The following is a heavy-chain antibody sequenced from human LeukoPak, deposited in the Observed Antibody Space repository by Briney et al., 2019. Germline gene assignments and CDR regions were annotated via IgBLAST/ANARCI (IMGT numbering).Heavy chain of an antibody. CDR1: GFTFSSYS. J-gene: IGHJ4*02. CDR3: ASYYYDSSGYPGDY. Sequence: GGSLRLSCAASGFTFSSYSMNWVRQAPGKGLEWVSSISTSSSYIYYADSVKGRFTISRDNAKNSLYLQMNSLRAEDTAVYYCASYYYDSSGYPGDYWGQGTLVTVSS. V-gene: IGHV3-21*01. CDR2: ISTSSSYI. D-gene: IGHD3-22*01.